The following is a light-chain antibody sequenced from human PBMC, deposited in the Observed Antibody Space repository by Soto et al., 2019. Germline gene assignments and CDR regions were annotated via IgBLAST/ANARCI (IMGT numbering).Light chain of an antibody. Sequence: QSVLTQPASVSGSPGQSITVSCTGTSSDVGGSNHVAWYQQHPGKAPKLMVYEVIHRPSGVSNRFSGSKSGNTASLTISGLQAEDEADYYCISHISSSTSYVFGTGTKVTVL. V-gene: IGLV2-14*01. CDR1: SSDVGGSNH. CDR2: EVI. CDR3: ISHISSSTSYV. J-gene: IGLJ1*01.